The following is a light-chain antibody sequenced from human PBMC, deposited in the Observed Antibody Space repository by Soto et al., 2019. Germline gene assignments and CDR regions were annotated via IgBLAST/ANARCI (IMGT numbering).Light chain of an antibody. Sequence: QPVLTQSPSASASLGASVKLTCTLSSGHSTYAIAWHQQQPEKGPRYLMKLDSDGSHSKGDGIPDRFSGSSSGAERYLTISSLQSEDEADYYCQTWATVPDGVFGGGTQLTVL. CDR2: LDSDGSH. CDR1: SGHSTYA. CDR3: QTWATVPDGV. J-gene: IGLJ3*02. V-gene: IGLV4-69*01.